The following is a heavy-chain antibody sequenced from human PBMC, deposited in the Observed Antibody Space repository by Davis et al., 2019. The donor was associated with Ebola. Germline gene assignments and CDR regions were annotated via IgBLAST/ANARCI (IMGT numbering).Heavy chain of an antibody. CDR2: ISSSSSTI. CDR1: GFTFSSDW. Sequence: GGSLRLSCAASGFTFSSDWMDWVRQAPGKGLEWVSYISSSSSTIYYADSVKGRFTISRDNAKNSLYLQMNSLRDEDTAVYYCARVDMITFGGVTGGDYWGQGTLVTVSS. D-gene: IGHD3-16*01. V-gene: IGHV3-48*02. CDR3: ARVDMITFGGVTGGDY. J-gene: IGHJ4*02.